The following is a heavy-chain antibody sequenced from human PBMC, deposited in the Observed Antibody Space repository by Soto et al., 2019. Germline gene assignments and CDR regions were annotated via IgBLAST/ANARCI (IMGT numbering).Heavy chain of an antibody. CDR1: GFSLRNARMG. Sequence: QVTLKESGPVVVNPTETLTLTCTVSGFSLRNARMGVSWIRQPAGKAPEWLAHIVSNDEKSYNKSLQTRLTISKDTSKSQVVLTMTYMDPVDTATYFCARMLAVNYYYYYLDVWGEGTTVTVSS. CDR3: ARMLAVNYYYYYLDV. D-gene: IGHD3-22*01. CDR2: IVSNDEK. V-gene: IGHV2-26*01. J-gene: IGHJ6*03.